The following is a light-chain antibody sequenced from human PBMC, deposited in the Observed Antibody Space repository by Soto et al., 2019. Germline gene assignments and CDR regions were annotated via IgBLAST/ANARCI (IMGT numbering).Light chain of an antibody. J-gene: IGKJ2*01. CDR2: YAS. CDR3: QQSYSAPYT. Sequence: IQMTQSPSSLSASVGDGVTITCRASQSISNSLNWYQQKPGKAPKLLMYYASSLQSGVPSRFSGSGSGTDFILTISSLRPEDFAIYYCQQSYSAPYTFGQGTKLEIK. CDR1: QSISNS. V-gene: IGKV1-39*01.